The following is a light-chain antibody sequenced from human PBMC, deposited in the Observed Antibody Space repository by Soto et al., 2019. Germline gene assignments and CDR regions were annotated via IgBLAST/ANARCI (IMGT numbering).Light chain of an antibody. CDR3: QQYYIAPRT. Sequence: DVVMTQSPDSLAVSLGERATINCKPSQSVLYSSNNKNYLAWYQQKPGQPPKLLIYWASTRESGVPDRFSGSGSGTDFTLTISSLQAEDVAVYYCQQYYIAPRTFGQGTKVDIK. J-gene: IGKJ1*01. V-gene: IGKV4-1*01. CDR2: WAS. CDR1: QSVLYSSNNKNY.